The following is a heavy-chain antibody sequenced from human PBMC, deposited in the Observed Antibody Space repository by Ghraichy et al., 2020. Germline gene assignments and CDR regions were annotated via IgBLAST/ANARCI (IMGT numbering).Heavy chain of an antibody. D-gene: IGHD3-22*01. Sequence: SDTLSLTCTVSGGSISSYYWSWIRQPAGKGLEWIGRIYTSGSTNYNPSLKSRVTMSVDTSKNQFSLKLSSVTAADTAVYYCARDIESTYYYDSSGYSYWYFDLWGRGTLVTVSS. V-gene: IGHV4-4*07. CDR3: ARDIESTYYYDSSGYSYWYFDL. CDR2: IYTSGST. J-gene: IGHJ2*01. CDR1: GGSISSYY.